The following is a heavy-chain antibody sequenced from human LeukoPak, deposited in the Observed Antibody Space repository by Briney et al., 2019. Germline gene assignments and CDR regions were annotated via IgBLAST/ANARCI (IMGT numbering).Heavy chain of an antibody. J-gene: IGHJ5*02. D-gene: IGHD6-19*01. CDR1: GFTFSSYG. Sequence: GGSLRLSCAASGFTFSSYGMSWVRQAPGKGLEWVSAISGSGGSTYYADSVKGRFTISRDNSKNTLYLQMNSLRAEDTAVYYCAKDLAVAGIGDWFDPWGQGTLVTVSS. CDR3: AKDLAVAGIGDWFDP. CDR2: ISGSGGST. V-gene: IGHV3-23*01.